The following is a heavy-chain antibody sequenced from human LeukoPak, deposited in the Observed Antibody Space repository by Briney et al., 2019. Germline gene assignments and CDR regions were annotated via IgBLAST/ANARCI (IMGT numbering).Heavy chain of an antibody. V-gene: IGHV1-2*02. D-gene: IGHD2-15*01. J-gene: IGHJ4*02. CDR2: INPNSGGT. CDR3: ERGGRYCSAGSCYQGY. CDR1: VYTFTGNY. Sequence: APVKVSCTASVYTFTGNYMHWGRHAPGQGLEWMGWINPNSGGTNYAQKFQGRVTMTRDTSISTAYMELSRLRSDDTAVYYCERGGRYCSAGSCYQGYWGWGTLVTVSS.